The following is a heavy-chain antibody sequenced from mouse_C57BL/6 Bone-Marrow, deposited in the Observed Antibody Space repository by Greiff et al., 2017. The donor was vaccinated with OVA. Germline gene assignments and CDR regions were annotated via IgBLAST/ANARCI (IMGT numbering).Heavy chain of an antibody. Sequence: EVQLQQSGPELVKPGASVKISCKASGYSFTGYYMNWVKQSPEKSLEWIGEINPSTGGTTYNQKFKAKATLTVDKSSSTAYLQLKSLTSEDSAVYYCARNYGSSRYYCDYWGQGTTLTVSS. CDR2: INPSTGGT. CDR1: GYSFTGYY. CDR3: ARNYGSSRYYCDY. D-gene: IGHD1-1*01. J-gene: IGHJ2*01. V-gene: IGHV1-42*01.